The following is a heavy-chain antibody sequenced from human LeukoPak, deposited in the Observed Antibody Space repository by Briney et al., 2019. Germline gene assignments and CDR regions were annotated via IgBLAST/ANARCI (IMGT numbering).Heavy chain of an antibody. CDR3: ARDLNREDFDY. CDR2: IWYDGSDK. D-gene: IGHD3-9*01. J-gene: IGHJ4*02. CDR1: GFTFSSYD. Sequence: GSLRLSCAASGFTFSSYDMHWVRQAPGKGLVWVAIIWYDGSDKYYGDSVKGRFTVSRDNLKNTLYLQMNSLRVEDTAVYYCARDLNREDFDYWGQGTLVVVSS. V-gene: IGHV3-33*01.